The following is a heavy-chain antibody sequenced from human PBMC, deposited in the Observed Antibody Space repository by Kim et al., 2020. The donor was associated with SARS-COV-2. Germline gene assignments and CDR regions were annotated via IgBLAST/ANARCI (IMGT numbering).Heavy chain of an antibody. CDR3: VKEVMPTSGTNYVDY. V-gene: IGHV3-64D*09. CDR2: ISRSGRTI. D-gene: IGHD2-8*01. Sequence: GGSLRLSCSASGFTFSTYAMYWVRQAPGKGLEYVSSISRSGRTIDYADSMKGRSTISRDDSKNMLYLQVSSLRPEDTAVYYCVKEVMPTSGTNYVDYWG. J-gene: IGHJ4*01. CDR1: GFTFSTYA.